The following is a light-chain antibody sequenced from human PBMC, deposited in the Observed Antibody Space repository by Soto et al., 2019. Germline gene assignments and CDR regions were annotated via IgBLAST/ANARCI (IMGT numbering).Light chain of an antibody. V-gene: IGKV3-20*01. Sequence: EIVMTQSPATLSVPPGERATLSCRASQSVSSSYLACYQQKPVQAPRLLMSGASNRATGIPDGFTGSGSGTDFTLTISRLEPQDFAVYYCHQYGSSPPTFGQGTKVDIK. CDR1: QSVSSSY. CDR2: GAS. J-gene: IGKJ1*01. CDR3: HQYGSSPPT.